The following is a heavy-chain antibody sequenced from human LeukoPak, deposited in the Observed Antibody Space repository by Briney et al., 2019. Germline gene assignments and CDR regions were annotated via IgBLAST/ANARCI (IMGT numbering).Heavy chain of an antibody. CDR1: GGSFRGYS. J-gene: IGHJ4*02. CDR3: ARGGPQSGGVDY. CDR2: INHSGST. V-gene: IGHV4-34*01. D-gene: IGHD1-26*01. Sequence: PSETLSSTGVVIGGSFRGYSWGGFGNPPGKGLGWIGEINHSGSTNYNPSLKSRVTISVDTSKNQFSLKLSSVTAADTAVYYCARGGPQSGGVDYWGQGTLVTVSS.